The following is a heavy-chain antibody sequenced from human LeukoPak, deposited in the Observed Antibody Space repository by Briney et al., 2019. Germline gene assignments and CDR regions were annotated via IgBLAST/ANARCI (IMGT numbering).Heavy chain of an antibody. CDR2: IYYSGST. Sequence: SETLSLTCTVSGGSVSSGSYYWSWIRQPPGKGLEWIGYIYYSGSTNYNPSLKSRVTISVDASKNQFSLKLSSVTAADTAVYYCARLYCSSTSCYVGGSFDYWGQGTLVTVSS. J-gene: IGHJ4*02. V-gene: IGHV4-61*01. D-gene: IGHD2-2*01. CDR1: GGSVSSGSYY. CDR3: ARLYCSSTSCYVGGSFDY.